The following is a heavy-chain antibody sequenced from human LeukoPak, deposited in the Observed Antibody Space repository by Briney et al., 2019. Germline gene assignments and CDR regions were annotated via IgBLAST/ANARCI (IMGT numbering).Heavy chain of an antibody. V-gene: IGHV3-48*02. Sequence: PGGSLRLSCAASGFTFSSYSMNWVRQAPGKGLEWVSYISSSSSTIYYADSVKGRFTISRDNAKNSLYLQMNSLRDEDTAVYYCAKGDEVRGVIFLDYFDYWGQGTLVTVSS. CDR1: GFTFSSYS. J-gene: IGHJ4*02. CDR2: ISSSSSTI. D-gene: IGHD3-10*01. CDR3: AKGDEVRGVIFLDYFDY.